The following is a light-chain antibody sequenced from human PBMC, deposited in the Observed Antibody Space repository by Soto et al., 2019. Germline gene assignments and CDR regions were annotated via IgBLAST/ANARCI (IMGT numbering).Light chain of an antibody. J-gene: IGKJ3*01. CDR3: QQGSSLPFT. CDR2: ITS. CDR1: QIIDGY. Sequence: DLQMTQSPSSLSASVGDRVTITCRASQIIDGYLNWYQQKPGTAPELLIYITSSLKSGVPSRFSGSGSGTDFTLTISSLQPEDFATYYCQQGSSLPFTFGPGTKVDIK. V-gene: IGKV1-39*01.